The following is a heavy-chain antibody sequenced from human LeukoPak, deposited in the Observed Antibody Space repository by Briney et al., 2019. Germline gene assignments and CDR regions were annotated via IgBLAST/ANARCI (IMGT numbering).Heavy chain of an antibody. CDR3: ARIRPTRRAVAAPYYYGMDV. J-gene: IGHJ6*02. D-gene: IGHD6-19*01. CDR2: IWYDGSNK. V-gene: IGHV3-33*01. CDR1: GFTFSSNG. Sequence: GGSLRLSCVASGFTFSSNGMHWVRQAPGKGLEWVAVIWYDGSNKYYADSVKGRFTISRDNSKNTLYLQMNSLRAEDTAVYYCARIRPTRRAVAAPYYYGMDVWGQGTTVTVSS.